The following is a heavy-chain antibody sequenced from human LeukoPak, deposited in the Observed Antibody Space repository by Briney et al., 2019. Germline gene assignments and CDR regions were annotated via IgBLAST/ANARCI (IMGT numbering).Heavy chain of an antibody. CDR2: MNSNSGNT. CDR3: ARGSDDCSSTSCYYFDY. V-gene: IGHV1-8*03. CDR1: GYTFTSYD. J-gene: IGHJ4*02. Sequence: ASVKVSCKASGYTFTSYDINWVRQATGQGLEWMGWMNSNSGNTGYAQKFQGRVTITRNTSISTAYMELSSLRSEDTAVYYCARGSDDCSSTSCYYFDYWGQGTLVTVSS. D-gene: IGHD2-2*01.